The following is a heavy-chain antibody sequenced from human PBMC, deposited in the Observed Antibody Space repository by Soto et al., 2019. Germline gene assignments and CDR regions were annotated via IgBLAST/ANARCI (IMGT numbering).Heavy chain of an antibody. Sequence: SETLSLTCTVSGGSISSGGYYWSWIRQHPGKGLEWIGSIYYSGSTYYNPSLKSRVTISVDTSKNQFSLKLSSVTAADTAVYYCASPKIAFYNWFDPWGQGTLVTVSS. CDR3: ASPKIAFYNWFDP. V-gene: IGHV4-39*01. CDR2: IYYSGST. J-gene: IGHJ5*02. CDR1: GGSISSGGYY. D-gene: IGHD3-3*02.